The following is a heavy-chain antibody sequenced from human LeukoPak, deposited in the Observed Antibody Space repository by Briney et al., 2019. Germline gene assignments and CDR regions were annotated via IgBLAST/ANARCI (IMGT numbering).Heavy chain of an antibody. CDR1: GFTFGDYA. V-gene: IGHV3-49*03. D-gene: IGHD1-1*01. CDR2: IRSKAYGETA. J-gene: IGHJ4*02. Sequence: GGSLRLSCTASGFTFGDYAMSWIRQAPGKGLEWVGFIRSKAYGETADYAASVKGRFTISRDDSKAIAYLQMNRLKTEDTAVYHCTRDRGAYNLYDYWGQGTLVTVSS. CDR3: TRDRGAYNLYDY.